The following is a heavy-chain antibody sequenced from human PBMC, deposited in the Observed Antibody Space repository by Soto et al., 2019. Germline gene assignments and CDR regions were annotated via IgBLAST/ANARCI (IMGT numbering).Heavy chain of an antibody. CDR1: GASITSYY. D-gene: IGHD4-17*01. Sequence: SETLSLTCSVSGASITSYYWSWIRQSAGEGLQWVGRVYARGATNYNPSLKSRVTISGDTSKNQFSLKLTSVTAADTAVYYCARSSGDDFFYYGMDVWGHGTTVTVSS. CDR2: VYARGAT. CDR3: ARSSGDDFFYYGMDV. V-gene: IGHV4-59*10. J-gene: IGHJ6*02.